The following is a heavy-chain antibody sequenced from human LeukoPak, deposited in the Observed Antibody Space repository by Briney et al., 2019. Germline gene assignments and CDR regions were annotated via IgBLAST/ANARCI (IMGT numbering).Heavy chain of an antibody. CDR3: AREEGDYGGNWGYNWFDP. CDR1: GGSFSSYF. J-gene: IGHJ5*02. V-gene: IGHV4-59*12. D-gene: IGHD4-23*01. CDR2: IYYSGST. Sequence: SETLSLTCTVSGGSFSSYFWSWIRQPPGKGLEWIGYIYYSGSTHYNSSLKSRVTISLDTSRNQFSLKLSSVTAADTAVYYCAREEGDYGGNWGYNWFDPWGQGTLVTVSS.